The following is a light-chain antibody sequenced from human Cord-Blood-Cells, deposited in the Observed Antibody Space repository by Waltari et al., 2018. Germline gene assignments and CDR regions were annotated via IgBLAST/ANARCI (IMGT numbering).Light chain of an antibody. V-gene: IGLV2-14*01. CDR3: SSYTSSSTLV. CDR2: DVS. CDR1: SSDVGGYNY. Sequence: QSALTQPASVSGSPGQSITISCTGTSSDVGGYNYVSRYQQHPGQAPKLMIYDVSNRPSGVSNLFSGSKSGNTASLTISGLQAEYEADYYCSSYTSSSTLVFGTGTKVTVL. J-gene: IGLJ1*01.